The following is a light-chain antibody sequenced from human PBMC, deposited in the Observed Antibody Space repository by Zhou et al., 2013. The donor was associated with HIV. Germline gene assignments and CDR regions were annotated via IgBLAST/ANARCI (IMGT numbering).Light chain of an antibody. CDR2: KAT. Sequence: DIQMTQSPSTLSASVGDRVTITCRASQSISNWLAWYQQKPGKAPKVLIYKATSLESGVPSRFSGSGSGTEFTLTIRRVQREDFATYFCQQVYSSPRTFGQGTTV. J-gene: IGKJ1*01. V-gene: IGKV1-5*03. CDR3: QQVYSSPRT. CDR1: QSISNW.